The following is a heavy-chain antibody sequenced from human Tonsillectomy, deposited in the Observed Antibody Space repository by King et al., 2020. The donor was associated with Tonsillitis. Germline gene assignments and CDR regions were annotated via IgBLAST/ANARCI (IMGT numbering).Heavy chain of an antibody. CDR1: GYSFISYW. CDR2: IYPGDSDT. CDR3: ARHPAPYSRSWYYNWFAP. D-gene: IGHD6-13*01. J-gene: IGHJ5*02. Sequence: EVQLVESGAEVKKPGESLKISCKGSGYSFISYWIGWVRQMPGKGLEWMGIIYPGDSDTRYSPSFQGQVTISADKSISTAYLQWSSLKASDTAMYYCARHPAPYSRSWYYNWFAPWGQGTLVTVSS. V-gene: IGHV5-51*01.